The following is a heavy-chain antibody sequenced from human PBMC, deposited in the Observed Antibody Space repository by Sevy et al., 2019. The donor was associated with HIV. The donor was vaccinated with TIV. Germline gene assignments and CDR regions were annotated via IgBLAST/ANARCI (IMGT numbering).Heavy chain of an antibody. J-gene: IGHJ4*02. CDR2: ISYDESRK. CDR3: ASRVNLGMAIPGPINY. CDR1: EFPFSDSA. V-gene: IGHV3-30*03. Sequence: GGSLRLSCAASEFPFSDSAMHWFRQAPGKGLEWVAVISYDESRKYYVDSVKGRFTISRDNSDNMLYLQMNSLRVDDTVVYYCASRVNLGMAIPGPINYWGQGTLVTVSS. D-gene: IGHD2-2*02.